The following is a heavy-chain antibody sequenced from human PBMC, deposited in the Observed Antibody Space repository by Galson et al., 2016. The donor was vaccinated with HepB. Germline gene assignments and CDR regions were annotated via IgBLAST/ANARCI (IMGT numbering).Heavy chain of an antibody. D-gene: IGHD1-26*01. J-gene: IGHJ4*02. V-gene: IGHV4-59*02. Sequence: ETLSLTCTVSGDSVSSYYWSWIRQPPGKGLEWIGFISFTGSTSFNPALKSRVTISVDTSKNQFSLKMFSVTAADTAVYYCASGLVRFDYWGQGALVTVSS. CDR3: ASGLVRFDY. CDR1: GDSVSSYY. CDR2: ISFTGST.